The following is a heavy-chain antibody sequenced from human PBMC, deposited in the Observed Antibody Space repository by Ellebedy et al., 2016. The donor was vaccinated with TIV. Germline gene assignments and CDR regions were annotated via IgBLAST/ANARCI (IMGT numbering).Heavy chain of an antibody. J-gene: IGHJ4*02. CDR2: FDPEDGET. Sequence: AASVKVSCKVSGYTLTELSMHWVRQAPGKGLEWMGGFDPEDGETIYAQKFQGRVTMTEDTSTDTAYMELSSLRSEDTAVYYCATSPAYSSSWYLPPLGWGQGTLVTVSS. D-gene: IGHD6-13*01. CDR3: ATSPAYSSSWYLPPLG. CDR1: GYTLTELS. V-gene: IGHV1-24*01.